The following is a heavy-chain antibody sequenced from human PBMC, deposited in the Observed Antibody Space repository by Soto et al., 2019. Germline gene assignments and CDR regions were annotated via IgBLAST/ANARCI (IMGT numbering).Heavy chain of an antibody. CDR3: VRDSRYSSSYWFDP. V-gene: IGHV3-11*01. CDR2: ISSSGSTI. CDR1: GFTFSDYY. J-gene: IGHJ5*02. D-gene: IGHD6-6*01. Sequence: GGSLRLSCAASGFTFSDYYMSWIRQAPGKGLEWVSYISSSGSTIYYADSVKGRFTISRDNAKNSLYLQMNSLRAEDTAVYYCVRDSRYSSSYWFDPWREGTLVTVSS.